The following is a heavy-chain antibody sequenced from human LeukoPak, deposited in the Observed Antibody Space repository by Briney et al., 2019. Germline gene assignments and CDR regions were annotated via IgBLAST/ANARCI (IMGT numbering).Heavy chain of an antibody. D-gene: IGHD6-6*01. CDR1: GYKFTDYG. Sequence: ASVKVSCKASGYKFTDYGISWVRQAPGQGLEWMGWIRGDKGGTDFAQKFQGRVILTTDASTTTAYMELRSLESDDTAVYYCARDRSSSDYWGQGTLVTVSS. J-gene: IGHJ4*02. CDR3: ARDRSSSDY. CDR2: IRGDKGGT. V-gene: IGHV1-18*01.